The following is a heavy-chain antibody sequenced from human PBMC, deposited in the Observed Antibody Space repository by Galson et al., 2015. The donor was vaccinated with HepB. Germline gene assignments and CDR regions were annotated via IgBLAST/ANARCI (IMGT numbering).Heavy chain of an antibody. D-gene: IGHD2-2*01. CDR3: VRVPVVPAAIDYYYGMDV. V-gene: IGHV3-7*01. CDR2: IKQDGSEK. CDR1: GFTFSNHW. J-gene: IGHJ6*02. Sequence: SLRLSCAASGFTFSNHWMSWVRQAPGKGLEWAANIKQDGSEKYYVDSVKGRFTISRDNAKNSLYLQMNSLRVEDTAVHYCVRVPVVPAAIDYYYGMDVWGQGTTVTVSS.